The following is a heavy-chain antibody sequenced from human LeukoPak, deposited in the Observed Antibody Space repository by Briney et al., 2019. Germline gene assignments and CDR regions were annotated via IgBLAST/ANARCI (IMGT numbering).Heavy chain of an antibody. D-gene: IGHD6-13*01. V-gene: IGHV3-13*01. J-gene: IGHJ3*02. CDR3: ARDSPIAAAAYAFDI. CDR1: GFTLSTYD. CDR2: IDIPGNT. Sequence: PGGSLRLSCAASGFTLSTYDMHWVRQATGKGLEWVSGIDIPGNTYYPDSVKGRFTMSRESAKNSLYLQMNSLRAGDTAVYYCARDSPIAAAAYAFDIWGQGTMVTVSS.